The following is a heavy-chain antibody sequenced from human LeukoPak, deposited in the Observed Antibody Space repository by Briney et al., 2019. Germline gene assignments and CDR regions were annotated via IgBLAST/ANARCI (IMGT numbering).Heavy chain of an antibody. J-gene: IGHJ4*02. CDR2: IDPDSGGT. D-gene: IGHD4-17*01. Sequence: GASVKVSCKASGHPFTDYDLHWVRQAPGQGLEWMGWIDPDSGGTNYAQKFQGRVTMTRDTSISTAYMELNRVRSDDTATYFCARICGDYERSDDWGQGTLVTVSS. CDR1: GHPFTDYD. V-gene: IGHV1-2*02. CDR3: ARICGDYERSDD.